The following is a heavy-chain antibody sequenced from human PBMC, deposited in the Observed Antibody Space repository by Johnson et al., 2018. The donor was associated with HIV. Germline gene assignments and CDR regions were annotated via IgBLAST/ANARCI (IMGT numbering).Heavy chain of an antibody. D-gene: IGHD4-17*01. CDR2: IRYDGSNK. CDR1: GFTFSSYA. CDR3: ARERIYGDDAFDI. V-gene: IGHV3-33*08. J-gene: IGHJ3*02. Sequence: QVQLVESGGGVVQPGRSLRLSCAASGFTFSSYAMHWVRQAPGKGLEWVAFIRYDGSNKYYADSVKGRCTISRDNSKNTLYLQMNSLRAEDTAVYYCARERIYGDDAFDIWGQGTMVTVSS.